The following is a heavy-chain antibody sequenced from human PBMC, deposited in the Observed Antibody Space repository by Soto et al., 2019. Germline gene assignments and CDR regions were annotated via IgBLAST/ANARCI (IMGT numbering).Heavy chain of an antibody. CDR3: ARGRGSYPYFDY. D-gene: IGHD1-26*01. V-gene: IGHV4-30-4*01. Sequence: QVQLQESGPGLVKPSQTLSLTCTVSGGSISSGDYYWSWIRQPPGKGLEWIGYIYYSGSTYYNPSLKSRVTISVDTANNQFSLKLSSVTAADPAVYYCARGRGSYPYFDYWGQGTLVTVSS. CDR2: IYYSGST. J-gene: IGHJ4*02. CDR1: GGSISSGDYY.